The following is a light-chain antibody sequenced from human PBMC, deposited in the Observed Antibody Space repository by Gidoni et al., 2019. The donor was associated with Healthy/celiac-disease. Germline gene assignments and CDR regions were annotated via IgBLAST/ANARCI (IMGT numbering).Light chain of an antibody. J-gene: IGKJ1*01. CDR2: AAS. CDR1: QGISSY. V-gene: IGKV1-9*01. CDR3: QQLNSWT. Sequence: DIQLTQSPSFLSASVGDRVTITCRASQGISSYLAWYQQKPGKAPKLLIYAASTLQSGVPSRFSGSGSGTEFTLTISSLQPEDFATYYCQQLNSWTFXQXTKVEIK.